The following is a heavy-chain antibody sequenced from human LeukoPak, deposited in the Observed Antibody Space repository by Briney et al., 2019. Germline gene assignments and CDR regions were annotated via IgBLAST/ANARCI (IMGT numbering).Heavy chain of an antibody. Sequence: SETLSLTCTVSGGSISSYYWSWIRQPPGKGLEWIGYIYYSGSTNYNPSLKSRVTISVDTSKNQFSLKLSSVTAADTAVYYCARDTPKETYCDFWSGYQGYYSMDVWGKGTTVTVSS. CDR1: GGSISSYY. J-gene: IGHJ6*03. CDR3: ARDTPKETYCDFWSGYQGYYSMDV. V-gene: IGHV4-59*01. CDR2: IYYSGST. D-gene: IGHD3-3*01.